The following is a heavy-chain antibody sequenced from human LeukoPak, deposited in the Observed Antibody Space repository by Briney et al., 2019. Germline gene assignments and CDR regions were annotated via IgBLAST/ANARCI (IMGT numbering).Heavy chain of an antibody. J-gene: IGHJ5*02. CDR3: ARTFRIYGSGSDIRSNWFDP. CDR1: GGSISSHY. D-gene: IGHD3-10*01. CDR2: IYYSGST. Sequence: SETLSLTCTVSGGSISSHYWSWIRQPPGKGLEWIGYIYYSGSTNYNPSLKSRVTISVDTSKNQFSLKLSSVTAADTAVYYCARTFRIYGSGSDIRSNWFDPWGQGTLVTVSS. V-gene: IGHV4-59*11.